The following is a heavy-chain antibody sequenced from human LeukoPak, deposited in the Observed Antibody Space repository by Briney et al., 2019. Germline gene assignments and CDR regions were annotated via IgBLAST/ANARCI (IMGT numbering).Heavy chain of an antibody. V-gene: IGHV7-4-1*02. Sequence: AASVKVSCKASGYTFTSYAMNWVRQAPGQGLEWMGWINTNTGNPTYAQGFTGRFVFSLDTSVSTAYLQISSLKAEDTAVYYCARDMGSMVRGVMAYYYYYYYMDVWGKGTTVTVSS. J-gene: IGHJ6*03. CDR1: GYTFTSYA. CDR3: ARDMGSMVRGVMAYYYYYYYMDV. CDR2: INTNTGNP. D-gene: IGHD3-10*01.